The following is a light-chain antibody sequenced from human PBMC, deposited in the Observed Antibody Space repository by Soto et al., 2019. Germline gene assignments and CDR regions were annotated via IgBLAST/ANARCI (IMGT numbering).Light chain of an antibody. Sequence: SALTQPASVSGAPGQAITISCTGTSIDIGVYRYVSWYQQHPGKAPKLVIYEGTNRPSGVSNRFSGSKSGNTASLTISGHQAEDEADYYCSSYSGSGTLYVFGTGTKGTVL. CDR3: SSYSGSGTLYV. CDR2: EGT. V-gene: IGLV2-14*01. J-gene: IGLJ1*01. CDR1: SIDIGVYRY.